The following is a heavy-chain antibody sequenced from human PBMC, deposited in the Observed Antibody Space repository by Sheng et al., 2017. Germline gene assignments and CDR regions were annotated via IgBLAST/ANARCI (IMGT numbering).Heavy chain of an antibody. CDR2: IYHSGSA. Sequence: QVQLQESGPGLVKPSETLSLTCTVSGYFISSGYYWGWIRQPPGKGLEWLGNIYHSGSAYYNPSLKSRLTISVDTSRNQFSLKLSSVTAADTAVYYCARVSGSYPTWGQGTLVNVSS. CDR3: ARVSGSYPT. J-gene: IGHJ5*02. V-gene: IGHV4-38-2*02. D-gene: IGHD1-26*01. CDR1: GYFISSGYY.